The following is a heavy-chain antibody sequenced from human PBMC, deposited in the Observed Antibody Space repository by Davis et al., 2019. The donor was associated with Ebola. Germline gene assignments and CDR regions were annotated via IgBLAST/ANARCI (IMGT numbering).Heavy chain of an antibody. CDR1: LCTFSSYA. D-gene: IGHD2-21*02. Sequence: SSVNVSCQASLCTFSSYAISWVRQPPGQGLEWMGGIIPIFGTANYAQKFQGRVTMNRNTSISTAYMGLSSLRSEDTAVYYCAKFFGDTYYYGKDVWGQGTTVTISS. CDR2: IIPIFGTA. J-gene: IGHJ6*02. CDR3: AKFFGDTYYYGKDV. V-gene: IGHV1-69*05.